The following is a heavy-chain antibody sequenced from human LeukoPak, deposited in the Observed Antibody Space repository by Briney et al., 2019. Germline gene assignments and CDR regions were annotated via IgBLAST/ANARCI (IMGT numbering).Heavy chain of an antibody. Sequence: SETLSLTCTVSSGSISSYYWSWIRQPAGKGLEWIGRIYTSGSTNYNPSLKSRVTMSVDTSKNQFSLKLSSVTAADTAAYYCARSMCSGGSCYSDYWGQGTLVTVSS. D-gene: IGHD2-15*01. V-gene: IGHV4-4*07. CDR1: SGSISSYY. J-gene: IGHJ4*02. CDR2: IYTSGST. CDR3: ARSMCSGGSCYSDY.